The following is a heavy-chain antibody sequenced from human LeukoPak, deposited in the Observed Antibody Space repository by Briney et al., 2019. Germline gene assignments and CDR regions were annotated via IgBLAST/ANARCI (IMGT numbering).Heavy chain of an antibody. CDR1: GGSFSGYY. CDR2: INHSGST. D-gene: IGHD3-10*01. J-gene: IGHJ4*02. V-gene: IGHV4-34*01. CDR3: ARGRGVRGSLDY. Sequence: SETLSLTCAVYGGSFSGYYWSWIRQPPGKGLEWIGEINHSGSTDYNPSLKSRVTISVDTSKNQFSLKLSSVTAADTAVYYCARGRGVRGSLDYWGRGTLVTVSS.